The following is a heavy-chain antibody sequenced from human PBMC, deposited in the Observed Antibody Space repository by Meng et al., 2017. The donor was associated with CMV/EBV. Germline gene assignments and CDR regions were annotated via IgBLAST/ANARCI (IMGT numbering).Heavy chain of an antibody. CDR2: INHCRRT. V-gene: IGHV4-34*01. CDR3: ARAGDFAWFFKGSHTWFDP. J-gene: IGHJ5*02. Sequence: PQNWGVEVFIPPEYLPLTLHVAGGSCSGYSVSWISRPAGKWLEWIWEINHCRRTNYSACAKRRVTISVDTSKNQFCLKLSSVLAAVTAVYYCARAGDFAWFFKGSHTWFDPWGQGTLVTVSS. D-gene: IGHD3-10*01. CDR1: GGSCSGYS.